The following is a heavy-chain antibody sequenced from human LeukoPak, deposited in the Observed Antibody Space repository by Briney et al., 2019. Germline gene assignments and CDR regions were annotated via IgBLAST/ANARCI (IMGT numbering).Heavy chain of an antibody. CDR3: AREPREYCSRIACPNWFES. D-gene: IGHD2-2*01. V-gene: IGHV3-23*01. CDR1: GFTFNNYA. Sequence: GGSLRLSCAASGFTFNNYAMSWVRQAPGEGRDWVSALSASGGTTYYADSVKGRFTISRDNSENTLYLQMNSLRAEDTAVYYCAREPREYCSRIACPNWFESWGQGTLVTVSS. J-gene: IGHJ5*01. CDR2: LSASGGTT.